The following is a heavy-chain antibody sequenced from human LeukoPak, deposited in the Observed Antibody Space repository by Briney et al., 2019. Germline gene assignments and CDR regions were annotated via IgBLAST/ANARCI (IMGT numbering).Heavy chain of an antibody. D-gene: IGHD3-16*01. V-gene: IGHV3-48*04. CDR3: ARVRWGGLYYFDY. J-gene: IGHJ4*02. CDR1: GFTLSSHR. CDR2: ISSSGSTI. Sequence: GGSLRLSCAASGFTLSSHRMNWVRQAPGKGLEWVSYISSSGSTIYYADSVKGRFTISRDNAKNSLYLQIDSLRAEDTAVYYCARVRWGGLYYFDYWGQGTLVTVSS.